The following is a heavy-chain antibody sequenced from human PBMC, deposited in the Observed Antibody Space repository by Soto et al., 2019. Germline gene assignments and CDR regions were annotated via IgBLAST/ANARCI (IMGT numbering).Heavy chain of an antibody. D-gene: IGHD6-19*01. Sequence: QVQLVQSGAEVKKPGSSVKVSCKASGGTFSSYAISWVRKAPGQGLEWMGGIIPIFGTANYAQKFQGRVTITADESTSTAYMELSSLRSEDTAVYYCARDRSSSGWYVGPYYFDYWGQGTLVTVSS. CDR1: GGTFSSYA. CDR3: ARDRSSSGWYVGPYYFDY. V-gene: IGHV1-69*01. J-gene: IGHJ4*02. CDR2: IIPIFGTA.